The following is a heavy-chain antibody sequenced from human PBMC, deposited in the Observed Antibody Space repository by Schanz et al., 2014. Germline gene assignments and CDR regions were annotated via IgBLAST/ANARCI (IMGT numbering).Heavy chain of an antibody. CDR1: GFTFSTYW. Sequence: EVQLVESGGGLVQPGGSLRLSCAASGFTFSTYWMSWVRQAPGKGLEWVANIKQDESERSYVDSVKGRFTISRDNATNSLYLQMNSLRAEDTAVYYFARDKGGYYPFDYWGQGTLVTVSS. V-gene: IGHV3-7*01. CDR2: IKQDESER. CDR3: ARDKGGYYPFDY. D-gene: IGHD3-3*01. J-gene: IGHJ4*02.